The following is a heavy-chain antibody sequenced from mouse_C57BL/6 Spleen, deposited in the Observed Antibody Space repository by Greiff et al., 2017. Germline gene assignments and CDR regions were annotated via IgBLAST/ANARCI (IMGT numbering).Heavy chain of an antibody. CDR3: TRGGSSLYWYIDV. D-gene: IGHD1-1*01. Sequence: EVKVEESGGGLVQPGGSMKLSCAASGFTFSDAWMDWVRQSPEKGLEWVAEIRNKANNHATYYAESVKGRFTTSRDDSKSRVYLQMNSLRAEDTGIYYCTRGGSSLYWYIDVWGTGTTVTVSS. J-gene: IGHJ1*03. CDR1: GFTFSDAW. V-gene: IGHV6-6*01. CDR2: IRNKANNHAT.